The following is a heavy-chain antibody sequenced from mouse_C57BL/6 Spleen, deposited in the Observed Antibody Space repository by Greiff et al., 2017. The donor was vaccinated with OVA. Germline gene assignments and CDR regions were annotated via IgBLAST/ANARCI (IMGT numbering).Heavy chain of an antibody. V-gene: IGHV14-2*01. Sequence: DVKLQESGAELVKPGASVKLSCTASGFNIKDYYLHWVKQRTAQGLEWIGRIDPEDGDPKYAQNFQGKATITADTYSNTAYLQLSSLTSEDTAVYYCARSYGYDWYFDVWGTGTTVTVSS. CDR1: GFNIKDYY. J-gene: IGHJ1*03. D-gene: IGHD2-2*01. CDR2: IDPEDGDP. CDR3: ARSYGYDWYFDV.